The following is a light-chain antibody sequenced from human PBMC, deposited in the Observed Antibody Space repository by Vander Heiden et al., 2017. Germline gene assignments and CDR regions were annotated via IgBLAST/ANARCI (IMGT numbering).Light chain of an antibody. CDR3: QQYGNSPPYT. CDR2: HAS. Sequence: QKPGQAPRLLIYHASSRATGIPDRSSGSGSGTDFTLIISSLEPEDFAVYYCQQYGNSPPYTFGQGTKLEIK. V-gene: IGKV3-20*01. J-gene: IGKJ2*01.